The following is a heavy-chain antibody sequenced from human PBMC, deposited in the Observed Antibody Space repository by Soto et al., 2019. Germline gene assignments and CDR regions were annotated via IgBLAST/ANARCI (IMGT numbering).Heavy chain of an antibody. CDR1: GFTFSDAL. CDR2: IKSKTNGGTT. Sequence: GGSLRLSCAASGFTFSDALMSWVRQAPGKGLEWVGRIKSKTNGGTTDYAGPVKGRFTISRDDSKRTLYVQMNSLKTEDTAIYYRITLIPKGKWELGPWGQGPLVTVST. CDR3: ITLIPKGKWELGP. D-gene: IGHD1-26*01. V-gene: IGHV3-15*05. J-gene: IGHJ5*02.